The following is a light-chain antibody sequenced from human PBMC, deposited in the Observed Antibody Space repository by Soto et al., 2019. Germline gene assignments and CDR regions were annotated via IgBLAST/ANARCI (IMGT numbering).Light chain of an antibody. Sequence: QSALTQPRSMSGSPGQSVTISCTGTSSDVGGYNDVSWYQQHPGKAPKVMIYDVNKRPSGVPDRFSGSKSDNTASLTISGLPAEDEADYYCCSYAGSYTVIFGGGTKVTVL. J-gene: IGLJ2*01. CDR2: DVN. CDR3: CSYAGSYTVI. CDR1: SSDVGGYND. V-gene: IGLV2-11*01.